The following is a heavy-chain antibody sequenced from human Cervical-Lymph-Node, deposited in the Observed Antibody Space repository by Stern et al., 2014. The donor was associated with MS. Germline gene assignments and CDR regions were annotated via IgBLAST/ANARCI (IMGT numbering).Heavy chain of an antibody. CDR1: GGTFSNYA. V-gene: IGHV1-69*18. CDR3: AGGAVPAIGKIDY. D-gene: IGHD5-12*01. CDR2: IITLFDTA. J-gene: IGHJ4*02. Sequence: VKLVQSGAEVKQPGSSVKVSCKASGGTFSNYAISWVRQAPGHGPEWMWMIITLFDTADSAKKLKGRVTITTDESARSAQTALSSLRSDDTAVYYCAGGAVPAIGKIDYWGQGTLITVSS.